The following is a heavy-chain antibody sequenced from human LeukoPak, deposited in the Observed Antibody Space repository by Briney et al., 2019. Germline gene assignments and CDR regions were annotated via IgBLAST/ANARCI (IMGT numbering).Heavy chain of an antibody. D-gene: IGHD3-10*01. Sequence: SETLSLTCTVSGYSISSGYYWGWIRQPPGKGLEWIGSIYHSGSTYYNPSLKSRVTISVDTSKNQFSLKLSSVTAADTAVYYCASPAIMVRGDPFDYWGQGTLVTVSS. CDR2: IYHSGST. CDR1: GYSISSGYY. V-gene: IGHV4-38-2*02. CDR3: ASPAIMVRGDPFDY. J-gene: IGHJ4*02.